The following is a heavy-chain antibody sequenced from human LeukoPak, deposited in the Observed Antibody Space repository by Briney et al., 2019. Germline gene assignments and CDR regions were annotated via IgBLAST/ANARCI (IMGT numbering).Heavy chain of an antibody. Sequence: ASVKVPCKASGYTFTGYYMHWVRQAPGQGLEWMGWINPNSGGTNYAQKFQGRVTMTRDTSISTAYMELSRLRSDDTAVYYCVCSGWPEDAFDIWGRGTMVTVSS. CDR3: VCSGWPEDAFDI. D-gene: IGHD6-19*01. J-gene: IGHJ3*02. CDR1: GYTFTGYY. V-gene: IGHV1-2*02. CDR2: INPNSGGT.